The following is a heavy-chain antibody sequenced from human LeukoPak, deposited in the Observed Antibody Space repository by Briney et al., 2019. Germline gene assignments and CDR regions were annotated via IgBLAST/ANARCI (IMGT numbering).Heavy chain of an antibody. Sequence: ASVKVSCKASGYTFTSYGISWVRQAPGQGLEWMGWISAYNGNTNYAQKLQGRVTMTTDTSTSTAYMELRSLRSDDTAVYYCARHSSSLDYYYYYGMDVWGKGTTVTVSS. V-gene: IGHV1-18*01. CDR3: ARHSSSLDYYYYYGMDV. J-gene: IGHJ6*04. CDR1: GYTFTSYG. D-gene: IGHD6-13*01. CDR2: ISAYNGNT.